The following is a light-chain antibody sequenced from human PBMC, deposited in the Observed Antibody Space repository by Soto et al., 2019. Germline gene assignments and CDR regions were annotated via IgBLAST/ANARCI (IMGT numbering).Light chain of an antibody. CDR3: QQYNNWPPLT. CDR2: DAS. CDR1: QSVSSY. J-gene: IGKJ4*01. V-gene: IGKV3-11*01. Sequence: EIVLTQSPATVSLSPGKRATLSCGASQSVSSYLLWYQQKPAQAPRLLLYDASNRASGTPATFSGSGSETDFTLTISSLQPEDFAVYYCQQYNNWPPLTFGGGTKVDI.